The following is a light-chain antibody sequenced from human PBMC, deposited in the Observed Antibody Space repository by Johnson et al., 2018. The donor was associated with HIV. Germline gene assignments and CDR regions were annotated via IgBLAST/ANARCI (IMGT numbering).Light chain of an antibody. CDR3: GTWDSSLSAGGV. CDR1: SSDMWNYA. CDR2: ENN. V-gene: IGLV1-51*02. J-gene: IGLJ1*01. Sequence: QLVLTQPPSVSAAPGQKVTISCSGSSSDMWNYAVSWYQQLPGTAPKLLIYENNKRPSGIPDRFSGSKSGTSATLGITGLQTGDEADYYCGTWDSSLSAGGVFGTGTKVTVL.